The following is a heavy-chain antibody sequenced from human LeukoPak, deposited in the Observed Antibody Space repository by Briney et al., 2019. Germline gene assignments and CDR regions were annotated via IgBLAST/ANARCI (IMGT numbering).Heavy chain of an antibody. J-gene: IGHJ6*03. V-gene: IGHV3-9*01. CDR2: INWNSVRI. CDR3: AKDMGDFWTGYPMDV. Sequence: GRSLRLSCAASGFTFDDYAMHWVRQAPGKGLEWVSGINWNSVRIVYADSVEGRFTISRDNTKNSLYLQMNSLRAEDTALYYCAKDMGDFWTGYPMDVWGKGTTVTVSS. D-gene: IGHD3/OR15-3a*01. CDR1: GFTFDDYA.